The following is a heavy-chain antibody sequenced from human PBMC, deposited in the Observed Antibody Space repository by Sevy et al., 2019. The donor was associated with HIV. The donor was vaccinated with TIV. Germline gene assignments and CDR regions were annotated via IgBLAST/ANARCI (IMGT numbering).Heavy chain of an antibody. CDR3: ARDSGTYHVFDL. D-gene: IGHD1-26*01. CDR2: IGSDGETT. CDR1: GFPFSSYS. Sequence: GGSLRLSCAASGFPFSSYSFYWVRQAPGKGLEYVSAIGSDGETTLYASSVKGRFTISRDNSKNTVFLQMGRLRSEDMGVYYCARDSGTYHVFDLWGRGTMVTVS. V-gene: IGHV3-64*01. J-gene: IGHJ3*01.